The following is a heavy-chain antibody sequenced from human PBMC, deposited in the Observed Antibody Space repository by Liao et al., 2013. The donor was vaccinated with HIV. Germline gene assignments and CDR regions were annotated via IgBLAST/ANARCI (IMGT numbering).Heavy chain of an antibody. J-gene: IGHJ4*02. CDR3: ARGSPYDFWSGYYKSIDY. CDR2: IYTSGST. D-gene: IGHD3-3*01. V-gene: IGHV4-39*07. Sequence: QLQLQESGPGLVKPSETLSLTCTVSGGSISSSSYYWGWIRQPPGRAGVDWSIYTSGSTNYNPSLKSRVTMSVDTSKNQFSLKLSSVTAADTAVYYCARGSPYDFWSGYYKSIDYWGQGTLVTVSS. CDR1: GGSISSSSYY.